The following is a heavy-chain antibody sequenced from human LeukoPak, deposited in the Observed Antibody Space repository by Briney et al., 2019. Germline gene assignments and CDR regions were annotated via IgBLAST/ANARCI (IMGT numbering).Heavy chain of an antibody. CDR2: INPSGGST. CDR1: GYTFTSYY. CDR3: ARATGDFEYSSSDGY. D-gene: IGHD6-6*01. Sequence: GASVKVSCKASGYTFTSYYMHWVRRAPGQGLEWMGIINPSGGSTSYAQKFQGRVTMTRDTSTSTVYMELSSLRSEDTAVYYCARATGDFEYSSSDGYWGQGTLVTVSS. V-gene: IGHV1-46*01. J-gene: IGHJ4*02.